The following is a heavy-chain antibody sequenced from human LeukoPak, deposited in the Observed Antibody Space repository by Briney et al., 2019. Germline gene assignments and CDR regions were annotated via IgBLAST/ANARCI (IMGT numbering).Heavy chain of an antibody. CDR3: AKAGATFGYCSGGSCYSGVGYYYYYMDV. CDR2: ISSSGSTM. D-gene: IGHD2-15*01. V-gene: IGHV3-48*03. J-gene: IGHJ6*03. CDR1: GFTFSSYE. Sequence: GGSLRLSCAASGFTFSSYEMNWVRQAPGKGLEWISYISSSGSTMYYADSVKGRFTISRDNAKNTLYLQMNSLRAEDTAVYYCAKAGATFGYCSGGSCYSGVGYYYYYMDVWGKGTTVTISS.